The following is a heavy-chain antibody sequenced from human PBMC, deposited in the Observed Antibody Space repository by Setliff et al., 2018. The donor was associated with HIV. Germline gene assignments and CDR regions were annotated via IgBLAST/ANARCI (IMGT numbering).Heavy chain of an antibody. D-gene: IGHD3-3*01. CDR1: GGSISSTNW. V-gene: IGHV4-4*02. Sequence: PSETLSLTCAVSGGSISSTNWWTWVRQPPGKGLEWIGEIYHSGSFHYNPSLKSRVTISVDKSKNQFSLRLNSVTAADTAMYYCARGLLFGRGLDYWGQGTLVTVSS. CDR2: IYHSGSF. CDR3: ARGLLFGRGLDY. J-gene: IGHJ4*02.